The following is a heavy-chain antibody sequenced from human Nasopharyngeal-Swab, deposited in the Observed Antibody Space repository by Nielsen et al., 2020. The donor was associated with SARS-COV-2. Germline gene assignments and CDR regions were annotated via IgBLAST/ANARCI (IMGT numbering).Heavy chain of an antibody. CDR1: GFRFSDYF. CDR2: IKKKGDRYTT. J-gene: IGHJ4*02. Sequence: GESLKISCEASGFRFSDYFMGWVRQAPGKGPEWVGRIKKKGDRYTTEYAASVKGRFTISRDDSKNSLYLQMNSLKTEDTAVYYCGRDNYYKLDYWGQGTLVTVSS. CDR3: GRDNYYKLDY. D-gene: IGHD1-26*01. V-gene: IGHV3-72*01.